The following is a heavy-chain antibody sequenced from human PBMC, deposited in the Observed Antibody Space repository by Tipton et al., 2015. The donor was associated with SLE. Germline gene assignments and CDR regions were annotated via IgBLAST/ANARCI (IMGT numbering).Heavy chain of an antibody. CDR1: GGSISSGSYY. V-gene: IGHV4-61*10. CDR3: AGDFGVVKIDY. J-gene: IGHJ4*02. Sequence: TLSLTCTVSGGSISSGSYYWSWIRQPAGKGLEWIGYIYYSGSTNYNPSLKSRVTMSVDTSRDQFSLKLSSVTAADTAVYYCAGDFGVVKIDYWGQGTLVTVSS. CDR2: IYYSGST. D-gene: IGHD3-3*01.